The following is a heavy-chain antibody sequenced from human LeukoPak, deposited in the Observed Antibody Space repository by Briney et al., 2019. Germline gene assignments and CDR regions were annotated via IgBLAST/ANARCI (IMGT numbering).Heavy chain of an antibody. J-gene: IGHJ1*01. CDR1: GGSISSSSYY. Sequence: SETLSLTCTVSGGSISSSSYYWGWIRQPPGKGLEWIGSIYYSGSTNYNPSLKSRVTISVDTSKNQFSLKLSSVTAADTAVYYCARTEGSWGAEYFQHWGQGTLVTVSS. V-gene: IGHV4-39*07. D-gene: IGHD6-13*01. CDR3: ARTEGSWGAEYFQH. CDR2: IYYSGST.